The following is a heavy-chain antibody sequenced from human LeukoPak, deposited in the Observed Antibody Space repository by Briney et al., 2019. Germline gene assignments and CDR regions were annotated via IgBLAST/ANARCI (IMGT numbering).Heavy chain of an antibody. CDR3: ARPYYYDSRIDP. V-gene: IGHV4-30-4*01. CDR1: GGSISSGDYY. CDR2: MYYSGST. D-gene: IGHD3-22*01. Sequence: SETLSLTCTVSGGSISSGDYYWSWICQPPGKGLEWIAYMYYSGSTYYNLSLKSRVTMSADTSKNQLSLKLSSVTAADTAVYYCARPYYYDSRIDPWGQGILVTVSS. J-gene: IGHJ5*02.